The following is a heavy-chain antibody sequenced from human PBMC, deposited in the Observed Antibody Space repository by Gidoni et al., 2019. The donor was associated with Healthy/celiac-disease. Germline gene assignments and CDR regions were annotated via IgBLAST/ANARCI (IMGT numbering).Heavy chain of an antibody. D-gene: IGHD6-19*01. CDR3: ARAWRSGGIAVAGSFDY. CDR2: IYHSGST. J-gene: IGHJ4*02. V-gene: IGHV4-38-2*01. Sequence: QVQLQESGPGLVKPSETLSLTCAVSGYSLSSGYYWGWIRQPPGKGLEWIGSIYHSGSTYYNPSLKSRVTISVDTSKNQFSLKLSSVTAADTAVYYCARAWRSGGIAVAGSFDYWGQGTLVTVSS. CDR1: GYSLSSGYY.